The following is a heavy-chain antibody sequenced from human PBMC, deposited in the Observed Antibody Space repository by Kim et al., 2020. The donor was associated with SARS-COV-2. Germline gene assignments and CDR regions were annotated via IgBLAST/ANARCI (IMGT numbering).Heavy chain of an antibody. D-gene: IGHD2-2*01. Sequence: DAVKGRFTIARDNAKNSLYLQMNSLRAEDTAVYYCARYCSSTNCWDAFDFWGQGTMVTVSS. V-gene: IGHV3-7*01. J-gene: IGHJ3*01. CDR3: ARYCSSTNCWDAFDF.